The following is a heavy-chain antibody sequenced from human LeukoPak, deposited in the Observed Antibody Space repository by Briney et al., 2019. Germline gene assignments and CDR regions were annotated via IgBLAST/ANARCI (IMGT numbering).Heavy chain of an antibody. CDR3: ARELDYYGSGSYYNVGFDY. D-gene: IGHD3-10*01. Sequence: GRSLRLSCAASGFTFSTYAMHWVRQAPGKGLEWVAVISYDGSNEYYADSVKGRFTISRDNSKNTLYLQMNSLRAEDTAVYYCARELDYYGSGSYYNVGFDYWGQGTLVTASS. CDR2: ISYDGSNE. J-gene: IGHJ4*02. CDR1: GFTFSTYA. V-gene: IGHV3-30*04.